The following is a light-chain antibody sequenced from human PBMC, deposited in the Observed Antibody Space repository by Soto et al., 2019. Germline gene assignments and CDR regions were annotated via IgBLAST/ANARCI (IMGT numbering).Light chain of an antibody. CDR3: SSYTTGSVI. CDR1: SSDVGSYNF. J-gene: IGLJ2*01. CDR2: DVS. Sequence: QSVLTQPASVSGSPGQSITISCTGTSSDVGSYNFVSWYQQHPGEAPKVIIYDVSHRPSGISDRFSGSKSGNTASLTISGLQTEDEADYYCSSYTTGSVIFGGGTKLTVL. V-gene: IGLV2-14*01.